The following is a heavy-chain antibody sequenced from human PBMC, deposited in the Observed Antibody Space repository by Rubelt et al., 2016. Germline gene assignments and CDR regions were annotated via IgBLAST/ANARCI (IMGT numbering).Heavy chain of an antibody. CDR3: ARGPNSDGWLSFDY. D-gene: IGHD6-19*01. J-gene: IGHJ4*02. CDR2: IYRSGRT. V-gene: IGHV4-4*02. Sequence: QLQLQESGPGLVKPSETLSLTCTVSGGSISSGNWWSWVRQPPGKGLEWIGEIYRSGRTNYNTTLKSRVTITIDKSKNQSSPMLSSGTGADPAVYYCARGPNSDGWLSFDYWGQGTLVTVSS. CDR1: GGSISSGNW.